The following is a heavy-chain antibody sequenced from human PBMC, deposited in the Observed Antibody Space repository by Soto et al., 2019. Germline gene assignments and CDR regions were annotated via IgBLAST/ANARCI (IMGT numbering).Heavy chain of an antibody. V-gene: IGHV4-30-4*01. Sequence: SETLSLTCTVSGGSISSGDYYWSWIRQPPGKGLEWIGYIYYSGSTYYNPSLKSRVTISVDTSKNQFSLKLSSVTAADTAVYYCARLHCNSPNCVPLDPWGQGTLVTVSS. CDR1: GGSISSGDYY. J-gene: IGHJ5*02. CDR2: IYYSGST. D-gene: IGHD2-2*01. CDR3: ARLHCNSPNCVPLDP.